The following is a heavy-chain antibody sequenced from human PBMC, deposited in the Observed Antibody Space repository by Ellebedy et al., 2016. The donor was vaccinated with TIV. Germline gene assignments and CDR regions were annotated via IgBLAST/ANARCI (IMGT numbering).Heavy chain of an antibody. Sequence: SETLSLTCTVSGGSISSYYWSWIRQPPGKGLEWIGYIYYSGSTNYNPSLKSRVTISVDTSKNQFSLKLSSVTAADTAVYYCARENSYGSPFDYWGQGTLVTVSS. CDR3: ARENSYGSPFDY. J-gene: IGHJ4*02. CDR2: IYYSGST. CDR1: GGSISSYY. D-gene: IGHD5-18*01. V-gene: IGHV4-59*01.